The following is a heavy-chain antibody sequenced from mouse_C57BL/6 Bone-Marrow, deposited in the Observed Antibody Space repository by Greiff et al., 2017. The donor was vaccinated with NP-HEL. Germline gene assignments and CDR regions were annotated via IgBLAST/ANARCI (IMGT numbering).Heavy chain of an antibody. D-gene: IGHD3-3*01. Sequence: QVQLKESGAELVRPGTSVKMSCKASGYTFTNYWIGWVKQRPGHGLEWIGDIYPGGGYTNYNEKFKGKATLTVDKSSSTAYMQLRSLTSEDSAVYYCARGARGWAYWGQGTPVTVSS. J-gene: IGHJ2*01. CDR2: IYPGGGYT. V-gene: IGHV1-63*01. CDR1: GYTFTNYW. CDR3: ARGARGWAY.